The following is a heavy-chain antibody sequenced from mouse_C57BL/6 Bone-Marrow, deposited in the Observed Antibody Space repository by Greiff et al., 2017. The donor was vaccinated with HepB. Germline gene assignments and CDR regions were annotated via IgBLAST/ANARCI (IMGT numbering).Heavy chain of an antibody. D-gene: IGHD1-1*01. CDR1: GFTFSSYA. Sequence: EVQLVESGEGLVKPGGSLKLSCAASGFTFSSYAMSWVRQTPEKRLEWVAYISSGGDYIYYADTVKGRFTISRDNARNTLYLQMSSLKSEDTAMYYCTRAVIYYYGSSLFDYWGQGTTLTVSS. V-gene: IGHV5-9-1*02. CDR2: ISSGGDYI. J-gene: IGHJ2*01. CDR3: TRAVIYYYGSSLFDY.